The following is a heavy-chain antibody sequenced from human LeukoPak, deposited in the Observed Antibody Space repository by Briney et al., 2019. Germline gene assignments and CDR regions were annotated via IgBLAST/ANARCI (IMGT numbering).Heavy chain of an antibody. CDR2: ISYDGSNK. J-gene: IGHJ4*02. V-gene: IGHV3-30*03. Sequence: GGSLRLSCAASGFTFSSYAMSWVRQAPGKGLEWVAVISYDGSNKYYADSVKGRFTISRDNSKNTLYLQMNSLRAEDTAVYYCHLLQPGYYTDYWGQGTLGTVSS. CDR1: GFTFSSYA. D-gene: IGHD2-15*01. CDR3: HLLQPGYYTDY.